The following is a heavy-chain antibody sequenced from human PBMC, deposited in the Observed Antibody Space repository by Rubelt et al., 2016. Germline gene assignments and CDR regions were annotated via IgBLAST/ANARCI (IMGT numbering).Heavy chain of an antibody. D-gene: IGHD6-13*01. CDR3: ARVRSSFVPTIFDY. Sequence: QVQLQQWGAGLLKPSETLSLTCAVYGGSFSGYYWSWIRQPPGKGLEWIGEINHSGSTNYNPSLKSRVTISVDTSKNQFSLKLSSVTAADTAVYYCARVRSSFVPTIFDYWGQGTLVTVSS. J-gene: IGHJ4*02. CDR2: INHSGST. CDR1: GGSFSGYY. V-gene: IGHV4-34*01.